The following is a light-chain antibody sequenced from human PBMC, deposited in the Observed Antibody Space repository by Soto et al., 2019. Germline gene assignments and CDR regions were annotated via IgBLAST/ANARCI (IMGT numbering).Light chain of an antibody. CDR1: SSDVGGYNY. J-gene: IGLJ1*01. Sequence: QSVLTQPACVSGCPGQSITISCTGTSSDVGGYNYVCWYKQHPGKAPQLMIYEVTNRPSGVSDRFSGSKSGNTASLTISGLQAEDEADYYCSSYTSSSTLYVFGTGTKVTVL. CDR2: EVT. V-gene: IGLV2-14*01. CDR3: SSYTSSSTLYV.